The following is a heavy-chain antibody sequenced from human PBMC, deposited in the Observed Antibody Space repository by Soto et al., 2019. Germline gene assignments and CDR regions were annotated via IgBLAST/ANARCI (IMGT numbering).Heavy chain of an antibody. CDR3: ARDGGEIIPAAIGGGYGMDV. D-gene: IGHD2-2*01. CDR1: GFTFSDYY. J-gene: IGHJ6*02. Sequence: PXGSLRLSCAASGFTFSDYYMSWIRQAPGKGLEWVSYISSTSIYTNYPDAVKGRFTISRDNAKNSLYLQMNSLRAEDTAVYYCARDGGEIIPAAIGGGYGMDVWGQGTTVTVSS. CDR2: ISSTSIYT. V-gene: IGHV3-11*06.